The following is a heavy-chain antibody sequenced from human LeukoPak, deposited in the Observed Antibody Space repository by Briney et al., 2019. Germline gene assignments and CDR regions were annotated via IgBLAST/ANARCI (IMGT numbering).Heavy chain of an antibody. CDR3: ARLIAAAGMTHRGWNYYFDY. Sequence: SETLSLTCTVSGGSISSYYWSWIRQPPGKGLEWIGYIYYSGSTNYNPSLKSRVTISVDTSKNQFSLKLSSVTAADTAVYYCARLIAAAGMTHRGWNYYFDYWGQGTLVTVSS. J-gene: IGHJ4*02. CDR2: IYYSGST. CDR1: GGSISSYY. D-gene: IGHD6-13*01. V-gene: IGHV4-59*01.